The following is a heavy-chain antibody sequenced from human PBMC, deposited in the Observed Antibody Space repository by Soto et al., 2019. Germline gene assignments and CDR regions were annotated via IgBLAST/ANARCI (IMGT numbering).Heavy chain of an antibody. Sequence: PGGSLRLSCEASGFRFSSYTMNWVRQAPGKGLEWVSSISAGSIYIYYPDSVKGRFTISRDNAKNSLYLQMNSLRADDTAVYYCARDRVEGYYEPSGYSLWGQGTLFTVSS. CDR3: ARDRVEGYYEPSGYSL. V-gene: IGHV3-21*01. CDR2: ISAGSIYI. CDR1: GFRFSSYT. J-gene: IGHJ4*02. D-gene: IGHD3-22*01.